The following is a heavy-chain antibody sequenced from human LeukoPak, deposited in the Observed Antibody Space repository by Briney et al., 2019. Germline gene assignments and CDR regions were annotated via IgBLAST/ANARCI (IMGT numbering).Heavy chain of an antibody. J-gene: IGHJ5*02. D-gene: IGHD2-2*01. CDR2: INHSGSS. CDR1: GGFFSGYY. V-gene: IGHV4-34*01. CDR3: ARGGIVVVPAAKSAGLGGTWFDP. Sequence: ETLSLTCAVYGGFFSGYYWSWIRQPPGKGLEASVEINHSGSSNYNPSLKSRVTISVDTSKIQFCLKMSSVTAADTAVYYCARGGIVVVPAAKSAGLGGTWFDPWGQGTLVTVSS.